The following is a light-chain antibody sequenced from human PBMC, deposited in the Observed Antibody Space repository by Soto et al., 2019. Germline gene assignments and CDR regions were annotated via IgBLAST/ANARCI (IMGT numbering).Light chain of an antibody. Sequence: DIVMTQTPLSLAVTPGQPASISCKSSQSLLHADGKTHLSWYLQKPGQPPQLVIYQVSNRFSGVPDRFSGSGSGTDFTLEISRVEAEDSGVYYCMQSTQLPRTVGQGTKV. CDR1: QSLLHADGKTH. CDR3: MQSTQLPRT. CDR2: QVS. J-gene: IGKJ1*01. V-gene: IGKV2D-29*01.